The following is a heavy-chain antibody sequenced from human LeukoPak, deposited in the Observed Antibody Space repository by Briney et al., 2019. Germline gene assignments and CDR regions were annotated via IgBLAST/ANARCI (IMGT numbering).Heavy chain of an antibody. V-gene: IGHV1-69*13. CDR2: IIPIFGTA. J-gene: IGHJ6*03. D-gene: IGHD5-18*01. Sequence: SVKVSCKASGGTFSSYAISWVRQAPGQGLEWMGGIIPIFGTANYAQKFQGRVTITADESTSTAYMELSSLRSEDTAVYYCAGAPDTAMVAYYYYYMDVWGKGTTVTVSS. CDR1: GGTFSSYA. CDR3: AGAPDTAMVAYYYYYMDV.